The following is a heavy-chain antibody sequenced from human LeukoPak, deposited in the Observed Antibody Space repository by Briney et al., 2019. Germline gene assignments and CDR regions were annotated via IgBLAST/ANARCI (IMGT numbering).Heavy chain of an antibody. Sequence: EASVTVSFKASGYTFTDYYIHWVRQAPAQGLEWMGWINPNSGGTNYAQKFQGRVTKTRDTSISTAYMELSRLTSDDSAVFYCARTCPYCGGDCTDYWGQGTLVTVSS. CDR2: INPNSGGT. CDR1: GYTFTDYY. D-gene: IGHD2-21*02. V-gene: IGHV1-2*02. J-gene: IGHJ4*02. CDR3: ARTCPYCGGDCTDY.